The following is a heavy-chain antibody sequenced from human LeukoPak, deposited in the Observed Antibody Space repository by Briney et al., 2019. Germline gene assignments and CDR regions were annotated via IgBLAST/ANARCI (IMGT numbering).Heavy chain of an antibody. CDR3: ARGRGYSYGFDY. D-gene: IGHD5-18*01. J-gene: IGHJ4*02. V-gene: IGHV1-8*03. CDR2: MNPNSGNT. CDR1: GYTFTSYD. Sequence: ASVKVSCKASGYTFTSYDINWVRQATGQGLEWMGWMNPNSGNTGYAQKFQGRVTITRNTSISTAYMELSSLRSEDTAVYYCARGRGYSYGFDYWGQGTLVTVSS.